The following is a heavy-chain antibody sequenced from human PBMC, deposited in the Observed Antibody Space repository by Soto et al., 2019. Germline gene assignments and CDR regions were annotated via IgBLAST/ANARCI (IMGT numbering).Heavy chain of an antibody. J-gene: IGHJ4*02. Sequence: QVQLQQWGAGLLKPSETLSLTCAVYGGSFSGYYWSWIRQPPGKGLEWIGEINHSGSTNYNPSLKSRVTISVDTSKIPFSLKLSSVTAADTAVYYCARGKGRYYYDSSGYYHLDYWGQGTLVTVSS. CDR1: GGSFSGYY. D-gene: IGHD3-22*01. CDR3: ARGKGRYYYDSSGYYHLDY. V-gene: IGHV4-34*01. CDR2: INHSGST.